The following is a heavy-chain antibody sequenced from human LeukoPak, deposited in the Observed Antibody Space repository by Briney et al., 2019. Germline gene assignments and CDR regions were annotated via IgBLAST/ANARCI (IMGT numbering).Heavy chain of an antibody. V-gene: IGHV3-30*01. CDR2: ISYEASNK. J-gene: IGHJ4*02. CDR3: ARSHYASSSPFDF. CDR1: GFTFSSYA. Sequence: GGSLRLSCAAPGFTFSSYALHWVRQAPGKGLEWVAVISYEASNKYYADSVKGRFTISRDYSKDTLYLQMNSLRTEDTAVYFCARSHYASSSPFDFWGQGTLVTVSS. D-gene: IGHD2-2*01.